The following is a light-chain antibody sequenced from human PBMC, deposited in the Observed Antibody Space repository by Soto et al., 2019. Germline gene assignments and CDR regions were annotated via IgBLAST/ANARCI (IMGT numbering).Light chain of an antibody. Sequence: QSVLTQPPSASGTPGQRVTISCSGSSSIIGSNTVNWYQQLPGTAPKLLIYSNNQRPSGVPDRFSGSKSGTSASLAISGLQSEDEADYYCVAWDDSLNGPVVFGGGTKLTVL. CDR3: VAWDDSLNGPVV. CDR1: SSIIGSNT. CDR2: SNN. J-gene: IGLJ2*01. V-gene: IGLV1-44*01.